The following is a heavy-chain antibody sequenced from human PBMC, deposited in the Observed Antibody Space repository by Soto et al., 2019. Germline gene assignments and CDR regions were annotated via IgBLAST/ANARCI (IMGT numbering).Heavy chain of an antibody. V-gene: IGHV3-23*01. Sequence: GGSLRLSCAVSGFTFSSYAMSWVRQAPGKGLEWVSVISGSGDSTYYADSMKGRFTISRDNSKNTLYLQMSSLRAEDTAVYYCAKGTLGYCSGGSCYFDYWGQGTLVTVSS. J-gene: IGHJ4*02. CDR1: GFTFSSYA. CDR2: ISGSGDST. CDR3: AKGTLGYCSGGSCYFDY. D-gene: IGHD2-15*01.